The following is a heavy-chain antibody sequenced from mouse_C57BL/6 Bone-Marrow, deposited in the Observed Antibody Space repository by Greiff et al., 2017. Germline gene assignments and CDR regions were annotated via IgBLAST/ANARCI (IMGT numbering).Heavy chain of an antibody. CDR3: ARKGGYYGQGYFDV. D-gene: IGHD2-1*01. J-gene: IGHJ1*03. CDR1: GFSLTSYA. Sequence: VKLMESGPGLVAPSQSLSITCTVSGFSLTSYAISWVRQPPGKGLEWLGVIWTGGGTNYNSALKSRLSISKDNSKSQVFLKMNSLQTDDTARYYCARKGGYYGQGYFDVWGTGTTVTVSS. CDR2: IWTGGGT. V-gene: IGHV2-9-1*01.